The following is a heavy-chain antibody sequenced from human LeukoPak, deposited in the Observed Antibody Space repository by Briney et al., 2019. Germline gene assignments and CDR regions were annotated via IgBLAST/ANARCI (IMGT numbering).Heavy chain of an antibody. D-gene: IGHD4-17*01. J-gene: IGHJ4*02. V-gene: IGHV1-46*01. CDR3: ARDPLRYGDYVDWDY. CDR2: INPSGGST. Sequence: GASVKVSCKASGYTFTSYYIHWLRQAPGQGLEWMGIINPSGGSTTYAQKFQGRVTMTRDMSTNTVYMDLSSLRSEDTAVYYCARDPLRYGDYVDWDYCGQGTLVTVSS. CDR1: GYTFTSYY.